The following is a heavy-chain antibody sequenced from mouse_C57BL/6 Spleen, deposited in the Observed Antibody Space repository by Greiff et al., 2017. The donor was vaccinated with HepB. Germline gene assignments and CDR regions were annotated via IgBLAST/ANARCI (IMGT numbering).Heavy chain of an antibody. V-gene: IGHV1-69*01. CDR3: ARSPQFAD. Sequence: QVQLKQPGAELVMPGASVKLSCKASGYTFTSYWMHWVKQRPGQGLEWIGEIDPSDSYTNYNQKFKGKSTLTVDKSSSTAYMQLSSLTSEDSAVYYCARSPQFADWGQGTLVTVSA. CDR2: IDPSDSYT. J-gene: IGHJ3*01. CDR1: GYTFTSYW.